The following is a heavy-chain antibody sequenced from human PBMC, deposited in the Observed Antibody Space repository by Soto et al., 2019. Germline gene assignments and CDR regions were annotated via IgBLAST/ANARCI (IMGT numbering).Heavy chain of an antibody. CDR3: AKGTQRRLKSGYDYGSFDLGY. V-gene: IGHV3-23*01. D-gene: IGHD5-12*01. CDR1: GFTFSSYA. Sequence: GGSLRLSCAASGFTFSSYAMSWVRQAPGKGLEWVSAISGSGGSTYYADSVKGRFTISRDNSKNTLYLQMNSLRAEDTAVYYCAKGTQRRLKSGYDYGSFDLGYWGQGTLVTVSS. J-gene: IGHJ4*02. CDR2: ISGSGGST.